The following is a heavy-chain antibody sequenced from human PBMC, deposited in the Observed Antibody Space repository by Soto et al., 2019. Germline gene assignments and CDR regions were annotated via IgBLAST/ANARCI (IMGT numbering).Heavy chain of an antibody. D-gene: IGHD3-3*02. CDR2: MYYSGTT. J-gene: IGHJ4*02. CDR1: GYPISSGYY. Sequence: SETLSLTCDVSGYPISSGYYWGWIRQPPGKGLEWIGSMYYSGTTLYSPSVRNRVTISLDKSKNRFSLQLSSVTAADTAIYYCARADGYTFLYYFDYWGKGALVTVSS. V-gene: IGHV4-38-2*01. CDR3: ARADGYTFLYYFDY.